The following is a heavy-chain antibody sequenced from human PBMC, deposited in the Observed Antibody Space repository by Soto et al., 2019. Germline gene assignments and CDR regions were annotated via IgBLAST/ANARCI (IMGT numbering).Heavy chain of an antibody. J-gene: IGHJ5*02. CDR2: IIPIFGTA. CDR3: ARGYCRSTSCRWMGNWFDP. D-gene: IGHD2-2*01. V-gene: IGHV1-69*06. Sequence: QVQLVQSGAEVKKPGSSVKVSCKASGGTFSSYAISWVRQAPGQGLEWMGGIIPIFGTANYAQKFQGRVTITADKSTSTAYMELGSLRSEDTGVYYGARGYCRSTSCRWMGNWFDPWGQGTLVTVSS. CDR1: GGTFSSYA.